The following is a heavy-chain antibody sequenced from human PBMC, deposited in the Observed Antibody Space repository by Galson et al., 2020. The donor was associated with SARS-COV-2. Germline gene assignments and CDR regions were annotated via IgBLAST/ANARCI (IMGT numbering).Heavy chain of an antibody. V-gene: IGHV4-39*01. Sequence: SETLSLTCTVSGGSISRSDHYWGWIRQSPGKGLEWNGSIYYTGTTYDNPSLKSRLTISVDTSKNQFSLKLTSLTASDTAVYFCARQNRRVFDYWGQGTLVTVSS. CDR2: IYYTGTT. J-gene: IGHJ4*02. CDR3: ARQNRRVFDY. D-gene: IGHD6-13*01. CDR1: GGSISRSDHY.